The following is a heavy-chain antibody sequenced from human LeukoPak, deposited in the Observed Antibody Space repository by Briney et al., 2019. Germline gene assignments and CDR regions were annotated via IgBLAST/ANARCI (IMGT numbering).Heavy chain of an antibody. CDR3: ARDEDSAVTTYYFDY. J-gene: IGHJ4*02. D-gene: IGHD4-11*01. V-gene: IGHV3-30*09. CDR2: ISSDGNSL. Sequence: PGGSLRLSCAASGFNFVTYTIHWVRQAPGKGLEWVAVISSDGNSLDYADSVKGRFAISRDNSIDTVYLQMNSLRAEDTAVYYCARDEDSAVTTYYFDYWGQGTLVTVSS. CDR1: GFNFVTYT.